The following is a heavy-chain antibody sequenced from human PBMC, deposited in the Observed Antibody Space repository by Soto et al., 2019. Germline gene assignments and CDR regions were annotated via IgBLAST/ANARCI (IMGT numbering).Heavy chain of an antibody. CDR2: ISYDATNK. D-gene: IGHD3-16*01. J-gene: IGHJ3*02. Sequence: QAQLVESGGGVVQPGRSLRLSCEASGFTFRSHAMHWVRQTPGKGLEWVAVISYDATNKYYADSVKGRFTISRDNSENTLYLQMNSVRAEDTAAYYCAKLVELGDSFDIWGQGTVVTVSS. CDR1: GFTFRSHA. CDR3: AKLVELGDSFDI. V-gene: IGHV3-30*18.